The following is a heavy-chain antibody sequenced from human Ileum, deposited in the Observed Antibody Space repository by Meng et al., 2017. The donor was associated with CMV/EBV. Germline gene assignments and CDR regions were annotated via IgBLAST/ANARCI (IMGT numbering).Heavy chain of an antibody. CDR2: IRYDGSNK. D-gene: IGHD2-21*01. J-gene: IGHJ5*02. V-gene: IGHV3-30*02. CDR1: GFTFSNFG. CDR3: ARDHTGSGDLFDP. Sequence: CAASGFTFSNFGMHWVRQASVKGLEWVALIRYDGSNKYYGDSVKGRFTLSRANSRDTLSLQMSSLRVEYTAVYYCARDHTGSGDLFDPWGQGTLVTVSS.